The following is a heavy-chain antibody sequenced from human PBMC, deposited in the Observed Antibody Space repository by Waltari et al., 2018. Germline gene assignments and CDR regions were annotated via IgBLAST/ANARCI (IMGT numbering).Heavy chain of an antibody. J-gene: IGHJ3*02. CDR1: GFSFSTYE. V-gene: IGHV3-48*03. CDR2: ITGSGRNI. CDR3: AREYTSSSGDAFDI. Sequence: EVQVVESGGGLVQPGGSLRLSCVASGFSFSTYEMNWVRQAPGKGLEWVAYITGSGRNIYYAESVKGRFTISRDSAKNSLYLQMNSLTVEDTAVYYCAREYTSSSGDAFDIWGQGTMVIVSS. D-gene: IGHD6-6*01.